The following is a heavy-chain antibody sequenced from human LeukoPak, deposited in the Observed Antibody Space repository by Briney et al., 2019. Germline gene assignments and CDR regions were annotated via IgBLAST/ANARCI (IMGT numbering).Heavy chain of an antibody. J-gene: IGHJ4*02. CDR1: GFTFSSYG. CDR2: IYYSGTT. CDR3: ARDNYDSSGYYTGY. V-gene: IGHV4-39*07. Sequence: GSLRLSCAASGFTFSSYGMSWVRQAPGKGLEWIGSIYYSGTTHYNSSLKSRVTISVDTSKNQFSLKLSSVTAADTAVYYCARDNYDSSGYYTGYWGQGTLVTVSS. D-gene: IGHD3-22*01.